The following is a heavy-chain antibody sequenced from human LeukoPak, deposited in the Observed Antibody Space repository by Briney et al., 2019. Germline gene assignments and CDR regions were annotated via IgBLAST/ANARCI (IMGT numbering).Heavy chain of an antibody. J-gene: IGHJ4*02. Sequence: GGSLGLSCAASGFTFSSYAMHWVRQAPGKGLEWVAVISYDGSNKYYADSVKGRFTISRDNSKNTLYLQMNSLRAEDTAVYYCAREAPVAGDFDYWGQGTLVTVSS. V-gene: IGHV3-30-3*01. CDR3: AREAPVAGDFDY. CDR1: GFTFSSYA. D-gene: IGHD6-19*01. CDR2: ISYDGSNK.